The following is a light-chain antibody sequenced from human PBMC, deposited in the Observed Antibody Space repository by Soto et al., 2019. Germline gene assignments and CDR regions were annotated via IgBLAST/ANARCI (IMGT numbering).Light chain of an antibody. Sequence: ETVMTQSPVTLSVSPGDTATLSCRASQRVSNHFAWYQQKPGQAPRLLIYAASTRAAGVPVRFSGSGSETEFTLTIRSLQSEDFALYYCHQYNNWPWTFGQGTTVDI. V-gene: IGKV3-15*01. J-gene: IGKJ1*01. CDR1: QRVSNH. CDR2: AAS. CDR3: HQYNNWPWT.